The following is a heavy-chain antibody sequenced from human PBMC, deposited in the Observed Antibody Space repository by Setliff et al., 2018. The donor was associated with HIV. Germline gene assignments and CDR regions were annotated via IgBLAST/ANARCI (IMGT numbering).Heavy chain of an antibody. Sequence: SETLSLTCTVSGGSISSHSWSWIRQPPGKGLEWIGYLSYTGSTNYNPSLKSRVTMSVDTSKNSLYLQMNGLRAEDTAVYYCARDDNLGGIDYWGQGTLVTVSS. D-gene: IGHD1-26*01. CDR1: GGSISSHS. J-gene: IGHJ4*02. V-gene: IGHV4-59*11. CDR3: ARDDNLGGIDY. CDR2: LSYTGST.